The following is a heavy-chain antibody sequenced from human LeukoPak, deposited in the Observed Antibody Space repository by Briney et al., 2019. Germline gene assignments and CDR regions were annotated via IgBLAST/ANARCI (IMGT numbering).Heavy chain of an antibody. V-gene: IGHV1-18*01. CDR1: GYTFTSYG. J-gene: IGHJ3*02. Sequence: ASVKVSCKASGYTFTSYGISWVRQAPGQGLEWMGWISAYNGNTNYAQKLQGRVTMTTDTSTSTAYMELRSLRSDDTAVYYCASYYDILTGPPTAFDIWGQGTMVTVSS. CDR2: ISAYNGNT. D-gene: IGHD3-9*01. CDR3: ASYYDILTGPPTAFDI.